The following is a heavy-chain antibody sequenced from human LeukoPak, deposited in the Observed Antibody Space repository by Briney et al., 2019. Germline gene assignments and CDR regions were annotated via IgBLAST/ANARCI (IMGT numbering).Heavy chain of an antibody. CDR1: GFTFSNYA. CDR2: ISGSGGDT. J-gene: IGHJ3*01. D-gene: IGHD1-1*01. CDR3: AKVLGNWDAFDV. Sequence: PGGSLRLSCAASGFTFSNYAMSWVRQAPGKGLEWVSGISGSGGDTFYAGSVKGRFTISRDNPKNTVYLQTNNLRVEDTATYYCAKVLGNWDAFDVWGQGTLVTVSA. V-gene: IGHV3-23*01.